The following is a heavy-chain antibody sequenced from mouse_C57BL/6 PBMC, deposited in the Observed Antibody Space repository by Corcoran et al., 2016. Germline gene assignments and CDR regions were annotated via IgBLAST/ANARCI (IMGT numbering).Heavy chain of an antibody. CDR2: INTYSGVP. D-gene: IGHD1-1*01. CDR3: ASYGSLYYFDY. V-gene: IGHV9-3*01. CDR1: GYTFTTYG. J-gene: IGHJ2*01. Sequence: QIQLVQSGPELKKPGETVKISCKASGYTFTTYGMSWVKQAPGKGLKWMGWINTYSGVPTYADDFKGRFAFSLETSASTAYLQINNLKNEDTATYFCASYGSLYYFDYWGQGTTLTVSS.